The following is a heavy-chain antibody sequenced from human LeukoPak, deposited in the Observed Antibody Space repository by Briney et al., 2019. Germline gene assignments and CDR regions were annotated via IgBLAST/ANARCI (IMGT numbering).Heavy chain of an antibody. CDR1: GFTFSTYN. D-gene: IGHD2-15*01. J-gene: IGHJ4*02. V-gene: IGHV3-21*01. Sequence: GGSLRLSCAASGFTFSTYNMNWVRQAPGKGLEWVSSISGSSSYIYYADSVKGRFSISRDNAKNSLYLQMNSLRAEDTAVYYCAKGYCSGGSCLEWGQGTLVTVSS. CDR2: ISGSSSYI. CDR3: AKGYCSGGSCLE.